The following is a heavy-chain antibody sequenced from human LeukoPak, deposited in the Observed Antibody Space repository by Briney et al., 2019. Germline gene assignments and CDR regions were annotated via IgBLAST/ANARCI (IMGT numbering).Heavy chain of an antibody. J-gene: IGHJ3*02. D-gene: IGHD5/OR15-5a*01. V-gene: IGHV1-46*01. CDR3: ARVCVLDAFDI. Sequence: GASLKVSCKASGYTFTSYYMHWVRQAPGQGLEWMGIINPSGGSTSYAQKFQGRVTMTRDTSTSTVYMELSSLRSEDTAVYYCARVCVLDAFDIWGQGTMVTVSS. CDR1: GYTFTSYY. CDR2: INPSGGST.